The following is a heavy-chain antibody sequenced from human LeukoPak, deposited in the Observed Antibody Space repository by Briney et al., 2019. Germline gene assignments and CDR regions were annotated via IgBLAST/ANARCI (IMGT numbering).Heavy chain of an antibody. CDR3: ARQSYSSGWTFLDY. CDR2: TYYRSKWYN. Sequence: SQTLSLTCAISGDIVSSNSAAWNWIRQSPPRGLEWLGRTYYRSKWYNDYAVSVKSRITINPDTSKNQFSLQLNSVTPEDTAVYYCARQSYSSGWTFLDYWGQGTLVTVSS. V-gene: IGHV6-1*01. CDR1: GDIVSSNSAA. D-gene: IGHD6-19*01. J-gene: IGHJ4*02.